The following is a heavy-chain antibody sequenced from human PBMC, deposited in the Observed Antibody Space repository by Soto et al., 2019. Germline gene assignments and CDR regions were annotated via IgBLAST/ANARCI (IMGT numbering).Heavy chain of an antibody. CDR3: ARRCYDSSGYYCVNGFDI. CDR2: MNPYSGKT. Sequence: ASVKVSCKASGYTFTNYDINWVRQATGQGLEWMGWMNPYSGKTGYAQKFQGRVTMTRNTSINTAHMELSRLRSEDTAMYYCARRCYDSSGYYCVNGFDIWGQGTMVTVSS. V-gene: IGHV1-8*01. J-gene: IGHJ3*02. D-gene: IGHD3-22*01. CDR1: GYTFTNYD.